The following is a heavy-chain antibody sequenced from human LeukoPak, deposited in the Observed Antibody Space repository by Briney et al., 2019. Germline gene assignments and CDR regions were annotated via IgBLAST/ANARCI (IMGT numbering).Heavy chain of an antibody. Sequence: GGSLRLSCAASGFSFSSFWMTWVRQAPGKGLEWVANINKNGGDQYYGDSVKGRFTISRDNTKNSLYLQMNSLRAEDTAMYYCTTYYDSGPSKDWGQGTLVTVSS. D-gene: IGHD3-22*01. V-gene: IGHV3-7*05. CDR3: TTYYDSGPSKD. CDR1: GFSFSSFW. CDR2: INKNGGDQ. J-gene: IGHJ4*02.